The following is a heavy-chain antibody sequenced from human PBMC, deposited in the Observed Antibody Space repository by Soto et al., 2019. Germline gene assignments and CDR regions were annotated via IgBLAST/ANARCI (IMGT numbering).Heavy chain of an antibody. CDR2: IIPIFGTA. V-gene: IGHV1-69*13. J-gene: IGHJ4*02. D-gene: IGHD3-22*01. Sequence: ASVKVSCKASGGTFSSYAISWVRQAPGQGLEWMGGIIPIFGTANYAQKFQGRVTITADESTSTAYMELSSLRSEDTAVYYCAREIVALQYFDYWGQGTLVTVSS. CDR1: GGTFSSYA. CDR3: AREIVALQYFDY.